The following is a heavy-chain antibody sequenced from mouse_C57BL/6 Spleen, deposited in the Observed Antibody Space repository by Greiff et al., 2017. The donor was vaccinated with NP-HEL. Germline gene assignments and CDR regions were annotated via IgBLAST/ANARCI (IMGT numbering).Heavy chain of an antibody. CDR2: ISDGGSYT. V-gene: IGHV5-4*01. CDR1: GFTFSSYA. D-gene: IGHD1-1*01. CDR3: AREPYYYGSSPYWYFDV. Sequence: EVQLVESGGGLVKPGGSLKLSCAASGFTFSSYAMSWVRQTPEKRLEWVATISDGGSYTYYPDNVKGRFPISRDNAKNNLYLQMSHLKSEDTAMYYCAREPYYYGSSPYWYFDVWGTGTTVTVSS. J-gene: IGHJ1*03.